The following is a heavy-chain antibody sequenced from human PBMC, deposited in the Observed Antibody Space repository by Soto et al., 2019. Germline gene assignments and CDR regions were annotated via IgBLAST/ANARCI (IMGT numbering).Heavy chain of an antibody. J-gene: IGHJ4*02. CDR2: IWYDGSNK. D-gene: IGHD3-22*01. V-gene: IGHV3-33*06. CDR3: AKAGVGYDSSGYNY. CDR1: GFTFSSYG. Sequence: QVQLVESGGGVVQPGRSLRLSCAASGFTFSSYGMHWVRQAPGKGLEWVAVIWYDGSNKYYADSVKGRFTISRDNSKNTLYLQMNGLRAEDTAVYYCAKAGVGYDSSGYNYWGQGTLVTVSS.